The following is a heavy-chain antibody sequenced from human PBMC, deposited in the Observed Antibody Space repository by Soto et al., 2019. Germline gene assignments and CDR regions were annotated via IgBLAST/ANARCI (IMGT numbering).Heavy chain of an antibody. CDR3: TKVLGSVGATSLDY. CDR2: ISESGST. CDR1: VFIFSDYG. V-gene: IGHV3-23*01. Sequence: GSLRLSCAASVFIFSDYGMSWVRQAPGKGLEWVSAISESGSTYYADSVKGRFTITRDNSKSRLYLQMNSLRAEDTAIYYCTKVLGSVGATSLDYWGQGTLVTVSS. J-gene: IGHJ4*02. D-gene: IGHD1-26*01.